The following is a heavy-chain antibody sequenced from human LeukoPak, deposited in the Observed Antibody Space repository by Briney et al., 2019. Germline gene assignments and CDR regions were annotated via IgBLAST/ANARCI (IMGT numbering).Heavy chain of an antibody. D-gene: IGHD3-10*01. J-gene: IGHJ4*02. V-gene: IGHV3-7*01. CDR3: TSGRGSGY. CDR1: GLNFNNYW. Sequence: PGDSLRLFRAASGLNFNNYWMIWVRQAPGKGLDWVANIKQDGGETYYVGSVKGRFTISRDNAKNSLYLQMNSLRAEDTAVYYSTSGRGSGYWGQGTPVTVSS. CDR2: IKQDGGET.